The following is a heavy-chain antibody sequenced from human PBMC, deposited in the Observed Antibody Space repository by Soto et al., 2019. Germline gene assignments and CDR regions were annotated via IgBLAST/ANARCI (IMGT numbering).Heavy chain of an antibody. CDR1: SGSLSSSSL. CDR3: AAQRYGNLDY. J-gene: IGHJ4*02. D-gene: IGHD4-17*01. CDR2: IYHSGST. Sequence: SETLSLTCAVSSGSLSSSSLWSWVRQPPGKGLEWIGEIYHSGSTNYNPSLKSRVTISVDKSKNQFSLKLSSVTAADTAVYYCAAQRYGNLDYWGQGTLVTVSS. V-gene: IGHV4-4*02.